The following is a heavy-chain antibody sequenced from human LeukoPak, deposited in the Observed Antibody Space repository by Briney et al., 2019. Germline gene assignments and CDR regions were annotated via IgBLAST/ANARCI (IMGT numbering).Heavy chain of an antibody. Sequence: GGSLRLSCAASGITFSTYWMSWVRQAPGKGLEWVANIKENGSETYYADSVKGRFTISRDNAKNTLYLQMNSLRAEDTAVYYCARGDGAFDGAEERAFDYWGQGTLVTVSS. CDR2: IKENGSET. CDR3: ARGDGAFDGAEERAFDY. J-gene: IGHJ4*02. CDR1: GITFSTYW. V-gene: IGHV3-7*01. D-gene: IGHD3-3*02.